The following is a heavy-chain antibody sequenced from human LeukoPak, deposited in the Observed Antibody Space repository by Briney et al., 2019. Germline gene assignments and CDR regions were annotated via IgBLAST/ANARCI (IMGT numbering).Heavy chain of an antibody. CDR3: AKGPGSRKIWFPTGYGMDV. D-gene: IGHD3-10*01. CDR2: ISWNSGSI. Sequence: PGGSLRLSCAASGFTFSIYAMSWVRQAPGKGLEWVSGISWNSGSIGYADSVKGRFTISRDNAKNSLYLQMNSLRAEDTALYYCAKGPGSRKIWFPTGYGMDVWGQGTTVTVSS. V-gene: IGHV3-9*01. CDR1: GFTFSIYA. J-gene: IGHJ6*02.